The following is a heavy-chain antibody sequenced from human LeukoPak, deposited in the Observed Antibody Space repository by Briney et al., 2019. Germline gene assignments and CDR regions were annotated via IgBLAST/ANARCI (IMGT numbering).Heavy chain of an antibody. CDR2: IWYDGSNK. CDR3: ARGYYYGSGSYSWFDP. CDR1: GFTFSSYG. J-gene: IGHJ5*02. V-gene: IGHV3-33*08. Sequence: GGSLRLSCAASGFTFSSYGMHWVRQAPGKGLEWVAVIWYDGSNKYYADSVKGRFTISRDNSKNTLYLQMNSLRAEDTAVYYCARGYYYGSGSYSWFDPWGQGTLVTASS. D-gene: IGHD3-10*01.